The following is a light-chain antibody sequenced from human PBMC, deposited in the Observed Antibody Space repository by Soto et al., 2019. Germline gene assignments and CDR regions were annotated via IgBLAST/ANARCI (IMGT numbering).Light chain of an antibody. CDR2: ENN. J-gene: IGLJ1*01. V-gene: IGLV1-51*02. Sequence: SVLTQPPSVSAAPGQKVTISCSGSSSNIGNNYVSWYQQLPGTAPKLLIYENNKRPSGIPDRFSGSKSGTSATLGITGLQTGDEADYYCGTWDSSLSGVFGTGTKVTVL. CDR1: SSNIGNNY. CDR3: GTWDSSLSGV.